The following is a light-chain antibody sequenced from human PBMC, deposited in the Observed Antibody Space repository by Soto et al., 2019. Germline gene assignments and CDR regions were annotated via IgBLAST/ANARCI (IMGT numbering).Light chain of an antibody. CDR1: SSNIGSNT. V-gene: IGLV1-44*01. CDR2: SNN. Sequence: QPVLTQPPSASGTPGQRVTISCSGSSSNIGSNTVNWYQHLPGTAPKLLIYSNNQRPSGVPDRLSGSKSGTSASLAISGLQSEDEADYYCAAWDDSLNGWVFGGGTKVTVL. J-gene: IGLJ3*02. CDR3: AAWDDSLNGWV.